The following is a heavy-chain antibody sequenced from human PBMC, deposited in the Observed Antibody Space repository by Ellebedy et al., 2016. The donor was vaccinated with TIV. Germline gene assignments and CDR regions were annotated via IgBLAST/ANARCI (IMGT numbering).Heavy chain of an antibody. Sequence: GESLKISXAASGFTFSSYAMHWVRQAPGKGLEWVAVISYDGSNKYYADSVKGRFTISRDNSKNTLYLQMNSLRAEDTAVYYCARGDTGEWSGDYFDYWGQGTLVTVSS. CDR3: ARGDTGEWSGDYFDY. CDR2: ISYDGSNK. V-gene: IGHV3-30*04. D-gene: IGHD3-16*01. J-gene: IGHJ4*02. CDR1: GFTFSSYA.